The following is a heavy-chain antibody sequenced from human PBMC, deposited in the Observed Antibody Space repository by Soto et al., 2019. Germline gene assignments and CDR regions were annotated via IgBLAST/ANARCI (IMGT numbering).Heavy chain of an antibody. Sequence: PSETLSLTCTVSGGSISSSSYYWGWIRQPPGKGLEWIGSIYYSGSTYYNPSLKSRVTISVDTSKNQFSLKLSSVTAADTAVYNCASARYYGSGSYTNWFDPWGQGTLVTVSS. CDR3: ASARYYGSGSYTNWFDP. CDR2: IYYSGST. J-gene: IGHJ5*02. V-gene: IGHV4-39*01. CDR1: GGSISSSSYY. D-gene: IGHD3-10*01.